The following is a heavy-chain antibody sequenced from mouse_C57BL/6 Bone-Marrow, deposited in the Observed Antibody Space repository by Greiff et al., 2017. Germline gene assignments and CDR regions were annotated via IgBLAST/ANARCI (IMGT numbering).Heavy chain of an antibody. Sequence: EVQLQQSGPELVKPGASVKISCKASGYTFTDYYMNWVKQSHGKSLEWIGDINPNNGGTSYNQKFKGKATLTVDKSSSSAYMELRSLTSEDSAVYYSARRGLSWFADWGKGTLVTVSA. J-gene: IGHJ3*01. V-gene: IGHV1-26*01. CDR3: ARRGLSWFAD. D-gene: IGHD3-3*01. CDR1: GYTFTDYY. CDR2: INPNNGGT.